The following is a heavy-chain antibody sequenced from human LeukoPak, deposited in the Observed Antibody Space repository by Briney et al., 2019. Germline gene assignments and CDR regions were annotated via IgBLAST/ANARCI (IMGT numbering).Heavy chain of an antibody. J-gene: IGHJ4*02. Sequence: PSETLSLTCTVSGGSITNYFWSWIRQPPGKGLEWIGYIYSSGSTNYNPSLKSRVTISIDTSKNQFSLRLSSVTATDTAVYYCARHPLKPVASYYFDYWGQGTLVTVSS. D-gene: IGHD6-19*01. V-gene: IGHV4-59*08. CDR3: ARHPLKPVASYYFDY. CDR1: GGSITNYF. CDR2: IYSSGST.